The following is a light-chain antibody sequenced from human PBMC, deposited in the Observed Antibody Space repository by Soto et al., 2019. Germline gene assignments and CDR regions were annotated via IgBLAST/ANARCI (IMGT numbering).Light chain of an antibody. CDR2: AVS. CDR1: QGISXX. J-gene: IGKJ4*01. V-gene: IGKV1-12*01. CDR3: QQAQSFPLT. Sequence: DIQLTQSPSSVSASVGDRVTITCRASQGISXXVAWYQQRPGRAPKLLIYAVSSFYHEVPSRFXXSGSGTDXXXXISXXQPEDFATYYCQQAQSFPLTFGGGTRVEIK.